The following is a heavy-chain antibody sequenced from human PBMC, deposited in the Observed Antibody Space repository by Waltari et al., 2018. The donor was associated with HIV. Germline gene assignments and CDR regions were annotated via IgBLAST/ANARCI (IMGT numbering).Heavy chain of an antibody. CDR1: GGSQRDYK. CDR2: IDSSGNT. V-gene: IGHV4-34*01. CDR3: ARHEGRVDV. J-gene: IGHJ6*02. Sequence: QVQLRQWGAGLLKPSETLSLTCAVYGGSQRDYKWTWIRQSPGKGLEWIGEIDSSGNTNYNSSLERRLTISLTPSKNQFSLILYSLTAADTAIYYCARHEGRVDVWGQGTTVTVSS.